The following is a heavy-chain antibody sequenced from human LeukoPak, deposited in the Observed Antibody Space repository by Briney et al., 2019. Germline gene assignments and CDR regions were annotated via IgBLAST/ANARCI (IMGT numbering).Heavy chain of an antibody. V-gene: IGHV3-21*01. D-gene: IGHD4-17*01. CDR2: ISSSSSYI. CDR1: GFTFSSYS. J-gene: IGHJ4*02. Sequence: PGGSLRLSCAASGFTFSSYSMNWVRQAPGKGLEWASSISSSSSYIYYADSVKGRFTISRDNAKNSLYLQMNSLRAEDTAVYYCARDVDYDDYGADYWGQGTLVTVSS. CDR3: ARDVDYDDYGADY.